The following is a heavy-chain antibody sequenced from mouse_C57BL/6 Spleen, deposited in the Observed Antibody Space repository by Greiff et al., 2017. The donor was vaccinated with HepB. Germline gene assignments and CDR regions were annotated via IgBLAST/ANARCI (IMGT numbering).Heavy chain of an antibody. J-gene: IGHJ2*01. CDR3: TRRGEY. Sequence: QVHVKQSGAELVRPGASVTLSCKASGYTFTDYEMHWVKQTPVHGLDWIGAIDPETGGTAYNQKFKGKAILTADKSSSTAYMELRSLTSEDSAVYYCTRRGEYWGQGTTLTVSS. CDR2: IDPETGGT. CDR1: GYTFTDYE. V-gene: IGHV1-15*01.